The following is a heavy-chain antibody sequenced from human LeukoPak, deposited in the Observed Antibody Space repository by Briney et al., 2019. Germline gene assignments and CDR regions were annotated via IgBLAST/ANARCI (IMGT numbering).Heavy chain of an antibody. J-gene: IGHJ4*02. CDR1: GYTFTNYA. CDR3: ARVVRYSSGPLTDLFPYSFDY. D-gene: IGHD6-19*01. V-gene: IGHV1-3*01. CDR2: INAGHGNT. Sequence: ASVKVSCKASGYTFTNYAMHWVRQAPGQRLEWMGWINAGHGNTKYSQKFQGRVTITRDTSASTAYMELSSLRSEDTAVYYCARVVRYSSGPLTDLFPYSFDYSGQGTLVTVSS.